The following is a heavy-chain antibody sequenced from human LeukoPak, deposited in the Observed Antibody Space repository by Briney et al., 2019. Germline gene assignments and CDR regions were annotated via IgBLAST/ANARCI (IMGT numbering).Heavy chain of an antibody. Sequence: GGALRLSCAASGYTFSSYAMSWVRQAPGKGLEWVSAIRDSGSSTHYADSVKGRFTTSRDNSKNTLFLQMNSLRAEDTAIYYCAKYGPQDSGSSHFDYWGQGALVTVSS. CDR3: AKYGPQDSGSSHFDY. CDR1: GYTFSSYA. D-gene: IGHD1-26*01. V-gene: IGHV3-23*01. J-gene: IGHJ4*02. CDR2: IRDSGSST.